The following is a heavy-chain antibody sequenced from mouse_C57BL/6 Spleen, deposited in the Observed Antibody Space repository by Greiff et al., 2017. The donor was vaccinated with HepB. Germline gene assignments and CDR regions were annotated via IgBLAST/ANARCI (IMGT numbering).Heavy chain of an antibody. D-gene: IGHD2-4*01. CDR3: ARERDYASWFAY. J-gene: IGHJ3*01. CDR2: ISYDGSN. Sequence: QSGPGLVKPSQSLSLTCSVTGYSITSGYYWNWIRQFPGNKLEWMGYISYDGSNNYNPSLKNRISITRDTSKNQFFLKLNSVTTEDTATYYCARERDYASWFAYWGQGTLVTVSA. V-gene: IGHV3-6*01. CDR1: GYSITSGYY.